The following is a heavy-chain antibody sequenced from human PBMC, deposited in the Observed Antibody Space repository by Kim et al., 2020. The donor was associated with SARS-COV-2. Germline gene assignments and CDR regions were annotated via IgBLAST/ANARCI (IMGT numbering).Heavy chain of an antibody. Sequence: ASVKVSCKASGYTFTGYYIHWVRQAPGQGLEWMGWINPNSGGTNYAQEFQGRVTVTRDTSISTAYMELSRLRSDDTAVYYCARAGDYGAPNNWFDPWGQG. J-gene: IGHJ5*02. V-gene: IGHV1-2*02. CDR3: ARAGDYGAPNNWFDP. CDR2: INPNSGGT. D-gene: IGHD4-17*01. CDR1: GYTFTGYY.